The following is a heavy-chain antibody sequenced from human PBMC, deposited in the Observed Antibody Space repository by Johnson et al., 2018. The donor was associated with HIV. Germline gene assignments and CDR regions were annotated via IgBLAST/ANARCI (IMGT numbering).Heavy chain of an antibody. V-gene: IGHV3-30*03. CDR1: GLIFRTYW. CDR3: VRGPLTGGPRLFDI. Sequence: QVQLLEFGGCLFQPGGSLRLSCAASGLIFRTYWMSWVRQAPGKGLEWVAVISYDGTSKYQADSVKGRFTISRDNAENTLYLQMNSLRAEDTAVYYCVRGPLTGGPRLFDIWGQGTMVTVSS. CDR2: ISYDGTSK. D-gene: IGHD7-27*01. J-gene: IGHJ3*02.